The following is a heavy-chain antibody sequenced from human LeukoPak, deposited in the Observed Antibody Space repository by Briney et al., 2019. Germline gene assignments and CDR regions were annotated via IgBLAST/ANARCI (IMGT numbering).Heavy chain of an antibody. J-gene: IGHJ5*02. CDR3: ARRVSVGGMHRLDP. Sequence: SETLSLTCTVSGGSISGYYWTWIRQPPGKGLEWIGYIYDSASTIYNPSPKSRVTISLHTSKNQFSLNLSSVTAADTAVYYCARRVSVGGMHRLDPWGQGILVTVSS. V-gene: IGHV4-59*08. D-gene: IGHD2-15*01. CDR1: GGSISGYY. CDR2: IYDSAST.